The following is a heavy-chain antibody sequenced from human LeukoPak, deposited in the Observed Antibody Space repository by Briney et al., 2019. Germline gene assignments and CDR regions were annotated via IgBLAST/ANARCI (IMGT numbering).Heavy chain of an antibody. CDR3: ARDVLNSAWLGFDY. J-gene: IGHJ4*02. D-gene: IGHD6-19*01. CDR2: ISGITT. CDR1: GFTFSSHA. Sequence: ESGGSLRLSCAASGFTFSSHAMSWVRQAPGKGLEWVSGISGITTYYADSVKGRFTISRDNSKNTLYLQMNSLRVEDTAVYYCARDVLNSAWLGFDYWGQGTLVTVSS. V-gene: IGHV3-23*01.